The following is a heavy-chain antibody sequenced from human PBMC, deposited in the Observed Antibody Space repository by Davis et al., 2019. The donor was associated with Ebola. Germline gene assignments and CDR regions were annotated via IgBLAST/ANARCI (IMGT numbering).Heavy chain of an antibody. V-gene: IGHV6-1*01. CDR1: GDSVSSNTAA. D-gene: IGHD1-7*01. J-gene: IGHJ5*02. CDR3: GRSITGTRSGEGWFDP. CDR2: TYYRSKWYN. Sequence: SQTLSLTCAIPGDSVSSNTAAWHWIRQSPWRGLEWLGRTYYRSKWYNDYAVSLRGRISIKPDTSKNQFSLQLNSVTPEDTAVYYCGRSITGTRSGEGWFDPWGQGTLVTVSS.